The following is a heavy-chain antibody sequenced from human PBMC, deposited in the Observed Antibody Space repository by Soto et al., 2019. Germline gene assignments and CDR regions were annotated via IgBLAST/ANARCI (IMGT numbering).Heavy chain of an antibody. V-gene: IGHV4-4*02. CDR3: ARGYSIPDYGDYSNWFDP. Sequence: QVQLQESGPGLVKPSGTLSLTCAVSSGSISSSNWWSWVRQPPGKGLEWIGEIYHSGSTNYNPSLKSRVTIAVDKSKNQFSLKLSSVTAADTAVYYCARGYSIPDYGDYSNWFDPWGQGTLVTVSS. CDR2: IYHSGST. J-gene: IGHJ5*02. D-gene: IGHD4-17*01. CDR1: SGSISSSNW.